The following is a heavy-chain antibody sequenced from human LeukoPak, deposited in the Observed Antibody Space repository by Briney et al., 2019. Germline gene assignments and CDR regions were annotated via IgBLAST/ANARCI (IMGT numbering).Heavy chain of an antibody. Sequence: ASVKVSCKASGYTFTSYAISWVRQAPGQGLEWVGWISASNGNTNYAQKLQGRVTMTRDTSTSTVYMELSSLRSEDTAVYYCARFSGYCSSTSCYAPSGYWGQGTLVTVSS. CDR1: GYTFTSYA. CDR2: ISASNGNT. J-gene: IGHJ4*02. V-gene: IGHV1-18*01. D-gene: IGHD2-2*01. CDR3: ARFSGYCSSTSCYAPSGY.